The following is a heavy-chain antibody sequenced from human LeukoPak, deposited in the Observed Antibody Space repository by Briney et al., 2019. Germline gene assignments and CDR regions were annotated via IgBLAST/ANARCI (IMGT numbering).Heavy chain of an antibody. V-gene: IGHV4-34*01. CDR1: GGSFSGYY. J-gene: IGHJ4*02. Sequence: PSETLSLTCAVYGGSFSGYYWSWIRQPPGKGLEWIGEINHSGSTNYNPSLKSRVTISVDTSKNQFSLKLSSVIAADTAVYYCARGLTILDYWGQGTLVTVSS. CDR3: ARGLTILDY. CDR2: INHSGST. D-gene: IGHD3-3*01.